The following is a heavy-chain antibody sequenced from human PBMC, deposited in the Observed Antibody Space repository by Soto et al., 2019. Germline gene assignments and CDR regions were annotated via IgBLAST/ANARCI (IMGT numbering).Heavy chain of an antibody. D-gene: IGHD6-19*01. Sequence: SETLSLTCAVSGGSISSSNWWSWVRQPPGKGLEWIGEIYHSGSTNYNPSLKSRVTISVDKSKNQFSLKLSSVTAADTAVYYCARGRNERQWLVDYWGQGTLVTVSS. J-gene: IGHJ4*02. V-gene: IGHV4-4*02. CDR3: ARGRNERQWLVDY. CDR1: GGSISSSNW. CDR2: IYHSGST.